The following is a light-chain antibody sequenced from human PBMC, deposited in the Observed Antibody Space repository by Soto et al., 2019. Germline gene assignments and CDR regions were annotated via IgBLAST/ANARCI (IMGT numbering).Light chain of an antibody. CDR1: SSDVGYYNV. J-gene: IGLJ1*01. Sequence: QSALTQPASVSGFPGQSITISCTGTSSDVGYYNVVSWYQQHPGKAPKLMIYEGSKRPSGVSNRFSGSKSGNTASLTISGLQAEDEADYYCCSYADSSTYVFGTGTKVTVL. V-gene: IGLV2-23*01. CDR2: EGS. CDR3: CSYADSSTYV.